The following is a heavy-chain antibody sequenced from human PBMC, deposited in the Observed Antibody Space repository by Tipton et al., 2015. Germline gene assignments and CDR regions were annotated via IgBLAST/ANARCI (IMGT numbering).Heavy chain of an antibody. CDR2: IYFSGST. V-gene: IGHV4-39*01. CDR1: GGSINTYDYY. D-gene: IGHD2-15*01. Sequence: TLSLTCTVSGGSINTYDYYWAWIRQPPGKGLEWIGSIYFSGSTYYNPSLKSRVTLSVDTSKNQFSLRVTSMTAADTAVYYCARRPKYCSGGSCFFDYWGQGTLVTVSS. CDR3: ARRPKYCSGGSCFFDY. J-gene: IGHJ4*02.